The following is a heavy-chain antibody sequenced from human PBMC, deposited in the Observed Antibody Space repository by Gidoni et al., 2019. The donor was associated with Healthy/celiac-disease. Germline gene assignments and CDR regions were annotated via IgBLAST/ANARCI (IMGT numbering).Heavy chain of an antibody. Sequence: QVQLVQSGAEVKKPGSSVKVPFKASGATFRSYAISWVRQAPGQGLEWMGGIIPIFGTANYAQKFQGRVTITADESTSTAYMELSSLRSEDTAVYYCARVNSSYPGYFDYWGQGTLVTVSS. CDR3: ARVNSSYPGYFDY. D-gene: IGHD2-21*01. V-gene: IGHV1-69*01. CDR1: GATFRSYA. J-gene: IGHJ4*02. CDR2: IIPIFGTA.